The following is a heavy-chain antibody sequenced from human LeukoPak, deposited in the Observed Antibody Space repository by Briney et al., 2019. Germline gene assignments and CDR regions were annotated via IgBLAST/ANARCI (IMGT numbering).Heavy chain of an antibody. CDR1: GFSFSAYY. CDR3: ARFGYVAAVDV. D-gene: IGHD2-15*01. V-gene: IGHV3-7*01. Sequence: GGSLRLSCAASGFSFSAYYMTWVRQPPGTGLEWVANINPAGSETYYVDPVKGRFSISRDNAKNLVYLQMNSLRAEDTAVYHCARFGYVAAVDVWGQGTPVTVSS. CDR2: INPAGSET. J-gene: IGHJ4*02.